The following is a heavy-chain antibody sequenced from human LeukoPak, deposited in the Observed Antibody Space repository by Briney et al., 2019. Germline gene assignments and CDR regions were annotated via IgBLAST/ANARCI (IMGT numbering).Heavy chain of an antibody. CDR2: ISGVGGST. D-gene: IGHD3-22*01. Sequence: GGSPRLSCAAAGFTFSSYAMSWVRKAPGKGQEWVSAISGVGGSTYYADSVKGRFTISRDNSKNTLYLQMNSLRAEDTAVYYCAKYYYDSSGYYYYYYGMDVWGQGTTVTVSS. V-gene: IGHV3-23*01. CDR1: GFTFSSYA. J-gene: IGHJ6*02. CDR3: AKYYYDSSGYYYYYYGMDV.